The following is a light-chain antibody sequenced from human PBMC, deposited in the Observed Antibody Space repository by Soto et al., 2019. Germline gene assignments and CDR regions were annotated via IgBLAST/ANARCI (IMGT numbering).Light chain of an antibody. CDR1: QRVNTC. CDR3: QQYDSYSSGP. V-gene: IGKV1-5*01. J-gene: IGKJ1*01. CDR2: DAS. Sequence: DIQMTQSPSTLSASVGDRVSITCRASQRVNTCLAWYQQKPGKAPTLLIYDASSLQSGVPSRSSGSGSGTEFTLTISNLQPDDFATYYCQQYDSYSSGPFGQGTKVDIK.